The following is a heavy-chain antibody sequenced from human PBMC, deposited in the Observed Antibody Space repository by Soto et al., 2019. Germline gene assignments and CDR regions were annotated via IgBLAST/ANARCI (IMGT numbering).Heavy chain of an antibody. J-gene: IGHJ5*02. Sequence: QVQLQESGPGLMKPSETLSLICTVSGGSITRGGYYWSWIRQHPGKGLEWIGYIYNSGTTYYNPSLKSRVTISVDTSKNQFSLKMTSVTAADTAVYYCARDPAPWGQGTLVTVSS. CDR1: GGSITRGGYY. CDR2: IYNSGTT. CDR3: ARDPAP. V-gene: IGHV4-31*03.